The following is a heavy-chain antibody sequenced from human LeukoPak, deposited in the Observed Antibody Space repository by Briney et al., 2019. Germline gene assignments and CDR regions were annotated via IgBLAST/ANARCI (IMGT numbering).Heavy chain of an antibody. CDR2: ISGVTGNT. J-gene: IGHJ3*02. V-gene: IGHV3-23*01. CDR1: GFTFNPYG. CDR3: AKRADRRITVAASGAFDI. D-gene: IGHD6-13*01. Sequence: GGTLRLSCAGSGFTFNPYGMAWVRQAPGKGLEWISSISGVTGNTFYADSVKGRFTISRDNGESTLYLQMNSLRAEDTAIYFCAKRADRRITVAASGAFDIWGQGTVVTVSS.